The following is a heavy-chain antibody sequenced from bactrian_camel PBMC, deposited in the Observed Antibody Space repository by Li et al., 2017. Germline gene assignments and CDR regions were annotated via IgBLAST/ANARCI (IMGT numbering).Heavy chain of an antibody. J-gene: IGHJ4*01. CDR1: GLTHSTYC. CDR3: KTDLSRCGDSLWLVGYCRRADWAY. V-gene: IGHV3S53*01. D-gene: IGHD1*01. Sequence: HVQLVESGGGSVQAGGSLRLSCVASGLTHSTYCMGWFRQAPGREREGVALIDSAGTTQYTDSVKGRFTISQDNAKNTVYLQMNSLKPEDTAMYCCKTDLSRCGDSLWLVGYCRRADWAYWGQGTQVTVS. CDR2: IDSAGTT.